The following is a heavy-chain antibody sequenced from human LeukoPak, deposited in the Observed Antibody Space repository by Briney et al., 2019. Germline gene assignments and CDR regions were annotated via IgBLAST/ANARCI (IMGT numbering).Heavy chain of an antibody. CDR3: ARISGIAARPDWFDP. D-gene: IGHD6-6*01. CDR1: GGSISSGGYY. Sequence: PSQTLSLTCTVYGGSISSGGYYWSWIRQHPGKGLEWIGYIYYSGSTYYNPSLKSRVTISVDTSKNQFSLKLSSVTAADTAVYYCARISGIAARPDWFDPWGQGTLVTVSS. J-gene: IGHJ5*02. V-gene: IGHV4-31*03. CDR2: IYYSGST.